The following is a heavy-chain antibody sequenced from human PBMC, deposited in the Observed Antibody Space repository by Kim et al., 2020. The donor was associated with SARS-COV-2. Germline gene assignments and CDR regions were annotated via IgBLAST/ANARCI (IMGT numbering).Heavy chain of an antibody. Sequence: GGSLRRSCAASGFTFGDYAMHWVRQAPGKGLEWVSGISWNSGSIGYADSVKGRFTISRDNAKNSLYLQMNSLRAEDTALYYCAKDILLSAHSSGWFDYWGQGTLVTVSS. V-gene: IGHV3-9*01. CDR1: GFTFGDYA. D-gene: IGHD6-19*01. CDR2: ISWNSGSI. CDR3: AKDILLSAHSSGWFDY. J-gene: IGHJ4*02.